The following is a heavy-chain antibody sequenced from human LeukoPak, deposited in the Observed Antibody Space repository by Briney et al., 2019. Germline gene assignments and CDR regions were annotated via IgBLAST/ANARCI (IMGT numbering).Heavy chain of an antibody. CDR3: ARDRDGLLGFGESDY. CDR1: GYNFTDHY. D-gene: IGHD3-10*01. Sequence: ASVKISCKASGYNFTDHYIHWVRQAPGQGLEWMGVIKPDGGGTDYAQKFQGRVTMTRDTSISTAYMELSRLRSDDTAVYYCARDRDGLLGFGESDYWGQGTLVTVSS. V-gene: IGHV1-2*02. CDR2: IKPDGGGT. J-gene: IGHJ4*02.